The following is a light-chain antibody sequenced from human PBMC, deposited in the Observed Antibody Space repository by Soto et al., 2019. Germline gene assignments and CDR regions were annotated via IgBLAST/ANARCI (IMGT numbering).Light chain of an antibody. CDR2: DAS. J-gene: IGKJ1*01. V-gene: IGKV3-20*01. Sequence: EIVMTQSPVTLSVSPGERATLSCRASQSVSSNLAWYQQKPGQAPRLLIYDASNRATGIPDRFSGSGSGTDFTLTISRLEPEDFAVYYCQQYGSSPPTFGQGTKVDVK. CDR3: QQYGSSPPT. CDR1: QSVSSN.